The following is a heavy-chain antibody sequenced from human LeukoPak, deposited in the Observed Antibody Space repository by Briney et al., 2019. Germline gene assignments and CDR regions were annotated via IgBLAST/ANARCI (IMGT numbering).Heavy chain of an antibody. V-gene: IGHV4-31*03. CDR3: ASNLLGYCSGGSCYGGRYFDY. J-gene: IGHJ4*02. CDR1: GGSISSSSYY. CDR2: IYYSGST. Sequence: SKTLSLTCTVSGGSISSSSYYWSWIRQHPGKGLEWIGYIYYSGSTYYNPSLKSRVTISVDTSKNQFSLKLSSVTAADTAVYYCASNLLGYCSGGSCYGGRYFDYWGQGTLVTVSS. D-gene: IGHD2-15*01.